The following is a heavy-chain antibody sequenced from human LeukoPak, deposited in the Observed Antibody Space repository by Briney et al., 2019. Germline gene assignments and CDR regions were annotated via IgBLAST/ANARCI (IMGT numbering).Heavy chain of an antibody. CDR1: GFTFSSYS. V-gene: IGHV3-23*01. J-gene: IGHJ4*02. CDR2: ISDSGGNT. CDR3: AKDLGALTYGEGF. Sequence: GGSLRLSCAAPGFTFSSYSMNWVRQAPGKGLEWASTISDSGGNTYYADSVRGRFTISRDNSKNTLSLQMNSLRVEDTALYYCAKDLGALTYGEGFWGQGTLVTVSS. D-gene: IGHD3-16*01.